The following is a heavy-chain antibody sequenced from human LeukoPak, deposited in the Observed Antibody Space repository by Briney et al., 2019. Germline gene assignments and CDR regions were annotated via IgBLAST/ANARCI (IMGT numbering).Heavy chain of an antibody. V-gene: IGHV4-61*02. CDR2: IYTSGST. J-gene: IGHJ5*02. Sequence: PSQTLSLTCTVSGGSISSGSYYWSWIRQPAGKGLEWIGRIYTSGSTNYNPSLKSRVTISVDTSKNQFSPKLSSVTAADTAVYYCARDGSVLLWFGDPLGRENWFDPWGQGTLVTVSS. D-gene: IGHD3-10*01. CDR1: GGSISSGSYY. CDR3: ARDGSVLLWFGDPLGRENWFDP.